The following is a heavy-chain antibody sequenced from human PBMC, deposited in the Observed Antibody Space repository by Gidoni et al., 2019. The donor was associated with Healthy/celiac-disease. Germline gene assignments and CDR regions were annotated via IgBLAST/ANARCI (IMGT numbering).Heavy chain of an antibody. CDR2: ISWDGGST. V-gene: IGHV3-43*01. D-gene: IGHD1-26*01. Sequence: EVQLVESGGVVVQPGGSLRLSCAASGFTFDDYTMHWVRQAPGKGLEWVSLISWDGGSTYYADSVKGRFTISRDNSKNSLYLQMNSLRTEDTALYYCAKGRTRYSGSYGGSFDYWGQGTLVTVSS. CDR3: AKGRTRYSGSYGGSFDY. CDR1: GFTFDDYT. J-gene: IGHJ4*02.